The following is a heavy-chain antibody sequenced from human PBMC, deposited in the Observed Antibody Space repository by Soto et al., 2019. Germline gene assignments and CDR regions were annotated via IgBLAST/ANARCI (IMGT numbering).Heavy chain of an antibody. V-gene: IGHV1-2*04. CDR1: GYTFSGDY. D-gene: IGHD3-16*01. Sequence: VLLKVSCEASGYTFSGDYMNWVRQAPGQGLEWMGWINPNSGGTNYAQKFQGWVTMTRDTSISTAYMELSRLRSDDTAVYYCARENMITFGGVHQVYGMYVWGQGTTVTVSS. CDR3: ARENMITFGGVHQVYGMYV. J-gene: IGHJ6*02. CDR2: INPNSGGT.